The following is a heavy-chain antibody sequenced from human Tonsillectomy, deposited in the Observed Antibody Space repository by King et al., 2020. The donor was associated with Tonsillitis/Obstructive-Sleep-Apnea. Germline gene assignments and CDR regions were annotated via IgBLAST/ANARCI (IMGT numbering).Heavy chain of an antibody. CDR3: ATGPIRWNDYGMDV. CDR2: FDPEDGET. CDR1: GYTLTEFP. V-gene: IGHV1-24*01. J-gene: IGHJ6*02. D-gene: IGHD1-1*01. Sequence: VQLVQSGAEVKKPGASVKVSCKVSGYTLTEFPMHWVRQAPGKGLEWMGGFDPEDGETIYAQNFRGRVTMTEDTSTDTAYMELSSLTSEDRAGYYCATGPIRWNDYGMDVWGQGTTVTVSS.